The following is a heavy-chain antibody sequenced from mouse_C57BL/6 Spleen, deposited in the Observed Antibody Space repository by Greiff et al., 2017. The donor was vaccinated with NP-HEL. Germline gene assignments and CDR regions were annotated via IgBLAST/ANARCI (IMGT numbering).Heavy chain of an antibody. V-gene: IGHV5-17*01. CDR1: GFTFSDYG. D-gene: IGHD2-3*01. J-gene: IGHJ1*03. CDR2: ISSGSSTI. Sequence: EVQGVESGGGLVKPGGSLKLSCAASGFTFSDYGMHWVRQAPEKGLEWVAYISSGSSTIYYADTVKGRFTISRDNAKNTLFLQMTSLRSEDTAMYYCARDGGGYYEDWYFDVWGTGTTVTVSS. CDR3: ARDGGGYYEDWYFDV.